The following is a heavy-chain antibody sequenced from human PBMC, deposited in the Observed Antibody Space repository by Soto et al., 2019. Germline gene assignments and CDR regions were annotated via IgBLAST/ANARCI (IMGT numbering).Heavy chain of an antibody. D-gene: IGHD3-9*01. CDR3: ARGRTYYDILTGLDAFDI. CDR1: GYTFTSYY. V-gene: IGHV1-69*02. Sequence: SVKVSCKASGYTFTSYYMHWVRQAPGQGLEWMGRIIPILGIANYAQKFQGRVTITADKSTSTAYMELSSLRSEDTAVYYCARGRTYYDILTGLDAFDIWGQGTMVTVSS. J-gene: IGHJ3*02. CDR2: IIPILGIA.